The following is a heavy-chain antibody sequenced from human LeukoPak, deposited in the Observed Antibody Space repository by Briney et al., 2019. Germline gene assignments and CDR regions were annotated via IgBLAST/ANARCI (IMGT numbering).Heavy chain of an antibody. V-gene: IGHV3-23*01. CDR3: ARAKYYYDSSGYYRNGDAFDI. Sequence: GGSLRLSCAVSGFTFSSYGMSWVRQAPGKGLEWVSGISGSGGRTYYADSVKGRFTISRDNSKNTLYLQMNSLRAEDTAVYYCARAKYYYDSSGYYRNGDAFDIWGQGTMVTVSS. CDR1: GFTFSSYG. D-gene: IGHD3-22*01. CDR2: ISGSGGRT. J-gene: IGHJ3*02.